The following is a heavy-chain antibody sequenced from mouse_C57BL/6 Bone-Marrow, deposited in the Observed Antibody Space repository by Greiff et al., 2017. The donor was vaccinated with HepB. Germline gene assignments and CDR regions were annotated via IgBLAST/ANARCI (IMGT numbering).Heavy chain of an antibody. CDR1: GFTFSDYG. D-gene: IGHD2-4*01. CDR3: ARGIYDYDGDYYAMGY. V-gene: IGHV5-15*01. J-gene: IGHJ4*01. Sequence: EVKLVESGGGLVQPGGSLKLSCAASGFTFSDYGMAWVRQAPRKGPEWVAFISNLAYSIYYADTVTGRFTISRENAKNTLYLEMSSLRSEDTAMYYCARGIYDYDGDYYAMGYWGQGTSVTVSS. CDR2: ISNLAYSI.